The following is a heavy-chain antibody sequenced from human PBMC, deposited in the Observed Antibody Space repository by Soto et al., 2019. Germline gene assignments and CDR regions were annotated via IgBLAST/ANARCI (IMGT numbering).Heavy chain of an antibody. V-gene: IGHV1-18*04. CDR1: GYTFTSYG. J-gene: IGHJ5*02. D-gene: IGHD2-2*01. Sequence: QVQLVQSGAEVKKPGASVKVSCKASGYTFTSYGISWVRQAPGQGLEWMGWISAYNGNTNYAQKLQGRVTMTTDTSTSTAYMELRSLRSDDTAVYYCASVLYCSSTSCLGWFDPWGQGTLVTVSS. CDR3: ASVLYCSSTSCLGWFDP. CDR2: ISAYNGNT.